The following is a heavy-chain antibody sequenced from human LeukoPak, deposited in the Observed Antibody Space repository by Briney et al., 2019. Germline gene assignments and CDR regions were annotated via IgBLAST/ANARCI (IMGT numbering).Heavy chain of an antibody. CDR1: GYTFTGYY. CDR3: ARGPELERFDY. D-gene: IGHD1-1*01. Sequence: GASVKVSCKASGYTFTGYYIYWVRQAPGQGLAWMGWINPNSGVTNFAQKFQGRVTMTRDTSISTAYMELNRLRSDDTAVYYCARGPELERFDYWGQGTLVTVSS. V-gene: IGHV1-2*02. J-gene: IGHJ4*02. CDR2: INPNSGVT.